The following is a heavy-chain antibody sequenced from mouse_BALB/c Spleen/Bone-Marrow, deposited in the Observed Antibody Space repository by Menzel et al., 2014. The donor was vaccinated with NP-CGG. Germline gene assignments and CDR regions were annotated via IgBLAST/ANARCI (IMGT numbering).Heavy chain of an antibody. J-gene: IGHJ2*01. CDR2: ISTYSGNT. CDR1: GYTFTAYA. CDR3: ARNFYGSSYFDY. Sequence: VQLQQSGPELVRPGVSVKLSCKGSGYTFTAYAMHWVKQSHAKSLEWIGLISTYSGNTHYNQNFKGKATMTVDKSSSTAYMELARLTSEDSAIYYCARNFYGSSYFDYLGQGTTLTVSS. V-gene: IGHV1-67*01. D-gene: IGHD1-1*01.